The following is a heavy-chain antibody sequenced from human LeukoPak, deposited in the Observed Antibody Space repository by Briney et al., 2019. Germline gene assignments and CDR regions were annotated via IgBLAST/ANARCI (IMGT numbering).Heavy chain of an antibody. V-gene: IGHV4-34*01. CDR1: GGSFSGYY. D-gene: IGHD3-10*01. CDR3: ARGLYYYGSGSCYGI. Sequence: SETLSLTCAVYGGSFSGYYWSWIRQPPGKGLEWIGEINHSGSTNYNPSLKSRVTISVDTSKNQFSLKPSSVTAADTAVYYCARGLYYYGSGSCYGIWGQGTLVTVSS. J-gene: IGHJ4*02. CDR2: INHSGST.